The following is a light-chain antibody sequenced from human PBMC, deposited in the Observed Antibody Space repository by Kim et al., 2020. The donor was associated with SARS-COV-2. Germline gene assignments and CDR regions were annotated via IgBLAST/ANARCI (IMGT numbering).Light chain of an antibody. CDR2: WAS. Sequence: ATINCKSRQSVLYSSNNKNYLAWYQQKPGQPPKLLIYWASTRESGVPDRFSGSGSGTDFTLTISSLQAEDVAVYYCQQYYSTLPYSFGQGTKLEI. CDR1: QSVLYSSNNKNY. J-gene: IGKJ2*03. CDR3: QQYYSTLPYS. V-gene: IGKV4-1*01.